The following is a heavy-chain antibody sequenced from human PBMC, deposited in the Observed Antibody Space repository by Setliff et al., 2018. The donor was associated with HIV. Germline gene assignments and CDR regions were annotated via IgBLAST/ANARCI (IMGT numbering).Heavy chain of an antibody. CDR1: GGSISSGTSY. D-gene: IGHD4-4*01. CDR2: IYTSGST. CDR3: ARAGVYSYYDFDP. V-gene: IGHV4-61*09. Sequence: KPSETLSLTCPVSGGSISSGTSYWSWIRQPAGKGLEWIGHIYTSGSTNYNPSLKSRVTISVDTSKNQFSLKLNSVTAADTAVYYCARAGVYSYYDFDPWGQGALVTVSS. J-gene: IGHJ5*02.